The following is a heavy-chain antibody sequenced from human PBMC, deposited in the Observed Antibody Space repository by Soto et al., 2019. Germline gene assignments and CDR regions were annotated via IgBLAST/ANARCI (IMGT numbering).Heavy chain of an antibody. CDR1: GGTFSSYA. CDR3: ARCPTPNGYSYFDY. V-gene: IGHV1-69*13. CDR2: IIPIFGTA. Sequence: SVKVSCKASGGTFSSYAISWVRQAPGQGLEWMGGIIPIFGTANYAQKFQGRVTITADESTSTAYMELSSLRSEDTAVYYCARCPTPNGYSYFDYWGQGTLVTVSS. J-gene: IGHJ4*02. D-gene: IGHD5-18*01.